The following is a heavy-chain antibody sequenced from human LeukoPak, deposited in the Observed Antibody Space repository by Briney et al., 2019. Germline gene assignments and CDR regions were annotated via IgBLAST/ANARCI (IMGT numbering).Heavy chain of an antibody. J-gene: IGHJ5*02. V-gene: IGHV4-39*01. CDR3: ARQPTGHPNWFDP. CDR2: IHYNGNN. D-gene: IGHD2-8*02. CDR1: GGSISIRSYS. Sequence: SETLSLTCTVSGGSISIRSYSWARIRQSPGKGLEWIGVIHYNGNNYYNPSPKSRVTISVDTSRMQFSLKLTSLTAADTAVYYCARQPTGHPNWFDPWGQGTLVTVSS.